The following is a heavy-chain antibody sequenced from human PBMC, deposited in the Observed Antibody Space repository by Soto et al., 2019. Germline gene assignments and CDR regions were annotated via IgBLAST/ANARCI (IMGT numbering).Heavy chain of an antibody. D-gene: IGHD3-10*01. CDR2: ISTYTGNT. CDR3: ARGGGSGPYGMDV. Sequence: RASVKVSCKASGYTFSRYDITWVRQAPGQGLEWMGWISTYTGNTNYAQKVQGRGTMTTDTSTNTAYMELRSLRSDDTAVYYCARGGGSGPYGMDVWGQGTTVTVSS. CDR1: GYTFSRYD. J-gene: IGHJ6*02. V-gene: IGHV1-18*01.